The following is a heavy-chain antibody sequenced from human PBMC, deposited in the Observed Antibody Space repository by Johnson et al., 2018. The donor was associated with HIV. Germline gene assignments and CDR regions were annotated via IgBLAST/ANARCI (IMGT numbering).Heavy chain of an antibody. J-gene: IGHJ3*02. CDR3: ARGGYYYDSYDAFDI. V-gene: IGHV3-30*03. CDR1: GFTFSSYG. Sequence: QVQLVESGGGLVQPGRSLRLSCAASGFTFSSYGMHWVRQAPGKGLEWVAVISYDGSNKYYADSVKGRFTISRDNSKNTLYLQMNSLRAEDTAVYYCARGGYYYDSYDAFDIWGQGTMVTVSS. CDR2: ISYDGSNK. D-gene: IGHD3-22*01.